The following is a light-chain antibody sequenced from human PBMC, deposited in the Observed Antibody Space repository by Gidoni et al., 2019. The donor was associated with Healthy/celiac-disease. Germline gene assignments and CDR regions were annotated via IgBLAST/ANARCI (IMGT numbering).Light chain of an antibody. J-gene: IGKJ1*01. CDR1: QSVLYSSNNKNY. CDR3: QQYYGPPRT. V-gene: IGKV4-1*01. Sequence: SLAVSLGERATINCKSSQSVLYSSNNKNYLAWYQQKPGQPPKLLIYWASTRESGVPDRFSGSGSGTNFTLTISSLQAEDVAVYYCQQYYGPPRTFXQXTKVEIK. CDR2: WAS.